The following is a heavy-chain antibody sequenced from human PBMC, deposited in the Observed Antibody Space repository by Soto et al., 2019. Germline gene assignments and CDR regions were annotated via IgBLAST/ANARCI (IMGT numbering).Heavy chain of an antibody. CDR2: INANNGGA. CDR3: AREGGSDSLARKNNWFDT. Sequence: ASVKVSCKPSGYTFTDYHIHWVRQAPGQGLEFMGWINANNGGAGSAQQFQGRVTVTRDTSISTVYMELSNLRSDDTAVYYCAREGGSDSLARKNNWFDTWGQCTRVTVSS. D-gene: IGHD1-1*01. V-gene: IGHV1-2*02. J-gene: IGHJ5*02. CDR1: GYTFTDYH.